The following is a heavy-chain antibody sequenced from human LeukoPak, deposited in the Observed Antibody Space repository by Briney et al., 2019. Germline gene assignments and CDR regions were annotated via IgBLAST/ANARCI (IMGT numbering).Heavy chain of an antibody. V-gene: IGHV3-30*18. CDR2: ISFDGSNK. D-gene: IGHD3-9*01. CDR1: GFTFSSSG. J-gene: IGHJ4*02. Sequence: PGGSLRLSCAASGFTFSSSGMHWVRQAPGKGLEWVAGISFDGSNKHHSDSVKGRFTISRDNSENTLYLQMNSLRPEDTAVYYCAKDRVVRYFDWLSPDYWGRGTLVTVSS. CDR3: AKDRVVRYFDWLSPDY.